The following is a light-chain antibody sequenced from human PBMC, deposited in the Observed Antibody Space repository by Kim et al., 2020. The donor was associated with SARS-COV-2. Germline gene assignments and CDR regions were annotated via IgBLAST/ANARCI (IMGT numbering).Light chain of an antibody. CDR3: AAWDDSLNGYV. CDR2: SNN. J-gene: IGLJ1*01. V-gene: IGLV1-44*01. CDR1: SSNIGSNT. Sequence: GQRVTISGSGSSSNIGSNTVTWYQQLPGTAPKLLIYSNNQRTSGVPDRFSGSKSGTSASLAISGLQSEDEADYYCAAWDDSLNGYVFGTGTKVTVL.